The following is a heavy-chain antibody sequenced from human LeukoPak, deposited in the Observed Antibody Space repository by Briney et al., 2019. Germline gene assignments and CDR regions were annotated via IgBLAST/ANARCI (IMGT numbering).Heavy chain of an antibody. CDR1: GFTFSSYE. CDR2: TSSSGSTI. Sequence: GSLRLSCAASGFTFSSYEMNWVRQAPGKGLEWVSYTSSSGSTIYYADSVKGRFTISRDNAKNSLYLQMNSLRAEDTAVYYCARRTRYCSSTSCYGAYAFDIWGQGTMVTVSS. D-gene: IGHD2-2*01. V-gene: IGHV3-48*03. J-gene: IGHJ3*02. CDR3: ARRTRYCSSTSCYGAYAFDI.